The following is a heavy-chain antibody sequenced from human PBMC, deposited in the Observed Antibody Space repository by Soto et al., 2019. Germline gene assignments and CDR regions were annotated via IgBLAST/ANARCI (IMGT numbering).Heavy chain of an antibody. V-gene: IGHV3-66*01. J-gene: IGHJ4*02. Sequence: EVQLVESGGGLVQPGGSLRLSCAASGFTVSSNYMSWVRQAPGKGLEWVSVIFSGGSTYYADSVNGRFTISRDNSKNTLYLQMNSLRAEDTAVYYCARVAVRGVIIVDYWGQGTLVTVSS. CDR1: GFTVSSNY. CDR2: IFSGGST. CDR3: ARVAVRGVIIVDY. D-gene: IGHD3-10*01.